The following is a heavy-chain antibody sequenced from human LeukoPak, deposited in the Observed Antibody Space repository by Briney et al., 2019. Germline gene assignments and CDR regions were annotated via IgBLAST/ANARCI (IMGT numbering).Heavy chain of an antibody. Sequence: PGGSLRLSCAASGFTFSSYGMHWVRQAPGKGLEWVAVISYDGSNKYYADSVKGRFTISRDNSKNTLYLQMNSLRAEDTAVYYCVNEPATGDHGYWGQGTLVTVSS. D-gene: IGHD7-27*01. J-gene: IGHJ4*02. CDR1: GFTFSSYG. V-gene: IGHV3-30*18. CDR2: ISYDGSNK. CDR3: VNEPATGDHGY.